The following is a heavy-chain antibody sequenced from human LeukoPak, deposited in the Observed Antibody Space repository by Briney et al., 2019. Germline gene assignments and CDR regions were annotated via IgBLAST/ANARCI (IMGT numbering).Heavy chain of an antibody. Sequence: SETLSLTCTVSGGSISSSAYYWTWIRQPPGKGLEWIGYIYYSGSTNYNPSLKSRVTISVDTSKNQFSLKLTSVTAADTAVYYCARERSSWGAYFDYWGQGTLVTVSS. J-gene: IGHJ4*02. V-gene: IGHV4-61*08. CDR3: ARERSSWGAYFDY. D-gene: IGHD6-13*01. CDR2: IYYSGST. CDR1: GGSISSSAYY.